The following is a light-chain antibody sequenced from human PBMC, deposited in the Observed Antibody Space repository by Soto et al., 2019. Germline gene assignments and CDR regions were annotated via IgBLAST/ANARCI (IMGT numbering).Light chain of an antibody. V-gene: IGKV3-15*01. Sequence: EIVMTQSPATLSVSPGERATLSCRASQSVSSNLAWYQQKPGQAPRLLIYGASTRATGIPARFSGGGSGTEFTLTISSLQSEDFAVYYCQQYNNWPPWTFGQ. CDR3: QQYNNWPPWT. J-gene: IGKJ1*01. CDR1: QSVSSN. CDR2: GAS.